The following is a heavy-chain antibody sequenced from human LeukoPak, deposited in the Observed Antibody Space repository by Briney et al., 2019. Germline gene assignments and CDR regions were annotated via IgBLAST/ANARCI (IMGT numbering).Heavy chain of an antibody. J-gene: IGHJ4*02. Sequence: VGSLRLSCAASGFKFSSFSMGWVRQAPGKGVEWLSYITSTSSATYYADSLQGRFTISRDNDKNSLYLQINRLRADDTAVYYCARAIASYGDSAYWGQGTLVTVSS. CDR3: ARAIASYGDSAY. D-gene: IGHD5-18*01. CDR1: GFKFSSFS. V-gene: IGHV3-48*04. CDR2: ITSTSSAT.